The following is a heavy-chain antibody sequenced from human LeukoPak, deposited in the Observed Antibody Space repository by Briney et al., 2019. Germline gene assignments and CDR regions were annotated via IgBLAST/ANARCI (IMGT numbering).Heavy chain of an antibody. J-gene: IGHJ4*02. D-gene: IGHD4/OR15-4a*01. V-gene: IGHV4-34*01. CDR2: INHSGST. CDR1: GGSFRGYY. Sequence: MTSETLSLTCAVYGGSFRGYYWSWIRQPPGKGLEWIGEINHSGSTNYNPSLKSRVTISVDTSKNQFSLKLSSVTAADTAVYYCRIKGASVDYWGQGTLVTVSS. CDR3: RIKGASVDY.